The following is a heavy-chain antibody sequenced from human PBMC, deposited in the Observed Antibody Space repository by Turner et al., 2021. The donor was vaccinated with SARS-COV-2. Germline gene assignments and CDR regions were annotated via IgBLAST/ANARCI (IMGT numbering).Heavy chain of an antibody. CDR2: IKSKTDGGTT. CDR3: STDLGLGSHY. V-gene: IGHV3-15*01. D-gene: IGHD3-10*01. CDR1: GFTFSNAW. J-gene: IGHJ4*02. Sequence: EVQLVESGGGLVQPGGSLRLSCAASGFTFSNAWMSWVRQAPWKGLEWVGRIKSKTDGGTTDYAAPVKGRFTISRDGSKNTLYLQMNSLKTEDTAVYYCSTDLGLGSHYLGQGTLVTVSS.